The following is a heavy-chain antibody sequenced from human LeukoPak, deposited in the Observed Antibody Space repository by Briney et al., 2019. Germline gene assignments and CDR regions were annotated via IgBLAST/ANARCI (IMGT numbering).Heavy chain of an antibody. D-gene: IGHD3-10*01. V-gene: IGHV3-21*01. CDR2: ISSSSSYI. Sequence: GGSLRLSCAASGFTVSSYSMNWVRQAPGKGLEWVSSISSSSSYIYYADSVKGRFTISRDNAKNSLYLQMNSLRAEDTAVYYCAIIGGLLWFGDPTLDVWGKGTTVTVSS. CDR3: AIIGGLLWFGDPTLDV. CDR1: GFTVSSYS. J-gene: IGHJ6*04.